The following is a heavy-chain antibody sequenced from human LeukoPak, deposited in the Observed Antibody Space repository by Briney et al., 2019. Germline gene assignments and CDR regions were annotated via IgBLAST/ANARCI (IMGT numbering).Heavy chain of an antibody. CDR2: IDWDGDK. Sequence: SGPTLVKPTQTLRLTCAFSGFSLNTSGMCVSWIRQPPGKALEWLARIDWDGDKFYSTSLETRLTISKDTSRNQVVLTMTNMDPVDTATYFCARFRGATGTTDSWGQGTLVTVPS. J-gene: IGHJ4*02. D-gene: IGHD1-7*01. CDR3: ARFRGATGTTDS. CDR1: GFSLNTSGMC. V-gene: IGHV2-70*17.